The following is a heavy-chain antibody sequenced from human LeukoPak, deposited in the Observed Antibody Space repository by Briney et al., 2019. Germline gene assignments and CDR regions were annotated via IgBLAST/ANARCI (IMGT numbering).Heavy chain of an antibody. J-gene: IGHJ3*02. CDR2: ISGSGGST. Sequence: GGTLRLSCAASGFTFSSYAMSWVRQAPGKGLEWVSAISGSGGSTYYADSVKGRFTIFRDNSKNTLYLQMNSLRAEDTAVYYCAKDRKYDILTGFSQNDAFDIWGQGTMVTVSS. D-gene: IGHD3-9*01. CDR3: AKDRKYDILTGFSQNDAFDI. CDR1: GFTFSSYA. V-gene: IGHV3-23*01.